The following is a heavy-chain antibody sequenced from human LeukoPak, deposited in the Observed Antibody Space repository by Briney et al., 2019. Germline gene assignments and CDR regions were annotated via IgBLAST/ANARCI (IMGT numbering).Heavy chain of an antibody. V-gene: IGHV3-21*01. CDR1: RFTFSSYS. J-gene: IGHJ4*02. CDR2: ISSSSSYI. CDR3: ARGEEKYSSSWYNY. Sequence: GGSLRLSCAASRFTFSSYSMNWVRQAPGKGLEWVSSISSSSSYIYYADSVKGRFTISRDNAKNSLYLQMNSLRAEDTAVYYCARGEEKYSSSWYNYWGQGTLVTVSS. D-gene: IGHD6-13*01.